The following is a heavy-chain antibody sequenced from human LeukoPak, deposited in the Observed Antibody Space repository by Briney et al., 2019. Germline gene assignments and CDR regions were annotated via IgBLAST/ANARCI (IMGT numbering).Heavy chain of an antibody. CDR1: GGSNSSYY. CDR3: ARAHSTSSTLRFDP. Sequence: SETLSLTCTVPGGSNSSYYWSWIRQPPGKGLEWIGYIYYSGSTNYNPSLKSRVTISVDTSKNQFSLKLSSVTAADTAVYYCARAHSTSSTLRFDPRGQGTLVTGSS. J-gene: IGHJ5*02. V-gene: IGHV4-59*01. D-gene: IGHD2-2*01. CDR2: IYYSGST.